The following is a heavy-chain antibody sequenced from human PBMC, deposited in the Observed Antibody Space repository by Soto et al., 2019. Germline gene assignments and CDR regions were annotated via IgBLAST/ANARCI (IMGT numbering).Heavy chain of an antibody. CDR2: ISYDGSNK. D-gene: IGHD2-15*01. CDR3: AKGGGRCSGGSCYSNYYYGMDV. Sequence: PGGTLRLSCAASGFTFSSYGMHGVRQAPGKGLEWVAVISYDGSNKYYADSVKGRFTISRDNSKNTLYLQMNSLRAEDTAVYYCAKGGGRCSGGSCYSNYYYGMDVWGQGTTVTVSS. J-gene: IGHJ6*02. CDR1: GFTFSSYG. V-gene: IGHV3-30*18.